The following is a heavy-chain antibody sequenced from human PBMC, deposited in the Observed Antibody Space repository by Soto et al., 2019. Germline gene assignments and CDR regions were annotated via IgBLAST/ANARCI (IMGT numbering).Heavy chain of an antibody. J-gene: IGHJ4*02. Sequence: QVQLVESGGGGVQPGRSLRLSCAASGFTFSSYGMHWVRQAPGKGLEWVAVISYDGSNKYYADSVTGRFTISRDNSKNSLYLQMNSLRADDTAVYYCAKVKGVGGDGNTAFDYWGQGSLVTVCS. D-gene: IGHD2-21*01. V-gene: IGHV3-30*18. CDR3: AKVKGVGGDGNTAFDY. CDR2: ISYDGSNK. CDR1: GFTFSSYG.